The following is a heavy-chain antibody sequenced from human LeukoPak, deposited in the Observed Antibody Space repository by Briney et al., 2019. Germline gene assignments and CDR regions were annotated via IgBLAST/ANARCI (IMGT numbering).Heavy chain of an antibody. D-gene: IGHD4-17*01. CDR2: INHSGST. CDR1: GGSFSGYY. V-gene: IGHV4-34*01. Sequence: SSETLSLTCAVYGGSFSGYYWSWIRKPPGKGLEWIGEINHSGSTNYNPSLKSRVTISVDTSKNQFSLKLSSVTAADTAVYYCARGRYGDYGRYYYYGMDVWGQGTTVTLSS. J-gene: IGHJ6*02. CDR3: ARGRYGDYGRYYYYGMDV.